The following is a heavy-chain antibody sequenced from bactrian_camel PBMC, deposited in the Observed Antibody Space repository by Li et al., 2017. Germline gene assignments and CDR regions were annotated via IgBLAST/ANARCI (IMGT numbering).Heavy chain of an antibody. D-gene: IGHD3*01. Sequence: HVQLVESGGGSVQAGGSLRLSCVVSGDTASTYCMGWFRQAPGQLREGVAAIDSDGNTSYGEAVKGRFTISQDNAKNTVYLQMNSLKPEDTAVYYCAADMGPVGRGRVCSSYLYEYNYWGQGTQVTVS. CDR3: AADMGPVGRGRVCSSYLYEYNY. CDR2: IDSDGNT. V-gene: IGHV3S53*01. J-gene: IGHJ4*01. CDR1: GDTASTYC.